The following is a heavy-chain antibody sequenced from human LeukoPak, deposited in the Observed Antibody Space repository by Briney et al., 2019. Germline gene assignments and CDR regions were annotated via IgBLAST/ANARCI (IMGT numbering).Heavy chain of an antibody. J-gene: IGHJ5*02. CDR2: ISWNSDSI. Sequence: GRSLRLSCAASGFTFDDYAMHWVRQAPGKGLEWVSGISWNSDSIGYGDSVKGRFTISRDNAKNLLFLQMDTLTGEDTAFYYCAKDHRRFTTVVTTLTSWGQGALVTVSS. V-gene: IGHV3-9*01. CDR1: GFTFDDYA. D-gene: IGHD4-23*01. CDR3: AKDHRRFTTVVTTLTS.